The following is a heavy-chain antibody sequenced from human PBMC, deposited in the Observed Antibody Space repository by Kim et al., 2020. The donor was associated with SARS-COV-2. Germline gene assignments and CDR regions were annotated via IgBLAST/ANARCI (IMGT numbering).Heavy chain of an antibody. CDR3: ARHARVTMIVVVTPGAFDI. D-gene: IGHD3-22*01. Sequence: SETLSLTCTASGGSISSYYWSWIRQPPGKGLEWIGYIYYSGSTNYNPSLKSRVTISVDTSKNQFSLKLSSVTAADTAVYYCARHARVTMIVVVTPGAFDIWGQGTMVTVSS. J-gene: IGHJ3*02. CDR2: IYYSGST. V-gene: IGHV4-59*08. CDR1: GGSISSYY.